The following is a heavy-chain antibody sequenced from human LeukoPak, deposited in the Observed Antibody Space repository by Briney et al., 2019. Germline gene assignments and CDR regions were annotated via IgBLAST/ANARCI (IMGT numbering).Heavy chain of an antibody. V-gene: IGHV1-69*13. D-gene: IGHD3-3*01. J-gene: IGHJ5*02. CDR3: ARGGTIRHNWFDP. CDR1: GGTFSSYA. Sequence: SVKVSCKASGGTFSSYAISWVRQAPGQGLEWMGGIIPIFGTANYAQKFQGRVTITADESTSTAYMELSSLRSEDTAVYYCARGGTIRHNWFDPWGQGTLVTVSS. CDR2: IIPIFGTA.